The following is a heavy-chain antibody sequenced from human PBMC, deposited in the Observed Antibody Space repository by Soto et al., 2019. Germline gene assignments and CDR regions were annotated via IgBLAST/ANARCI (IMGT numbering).Heavy chain of an antibody. Sequence: QLQLQESGSGLVKPSQTLSLTCAVSGGSISSGGYSWSWIRQPPGKGLEWIGYIYHSGSTYYNPSLKIRGTIPVDRPKNQFSLKLRSVTAADTAVYYCARGQVVAAQHWGQGTLVTVSS. D-gene: IGHD2-15*01. CDR3: ARGQVVAAQH. CDR2: IYHSGST. J-gene: IGHJ4*02. V-gene: IGHV4-30-2*01. CDR1: GGSISSGGYS.